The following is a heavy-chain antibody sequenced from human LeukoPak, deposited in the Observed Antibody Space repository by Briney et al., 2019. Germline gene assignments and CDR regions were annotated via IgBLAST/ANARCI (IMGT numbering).Heavy chain of an antibody. CDR3: ARSRSGWELLLYTS. V-gene: IGHV1-8*01. J-gene: IGHJ3*01. CDR1: GGTFTSYD. D-gene: IGHD1-26*01. CDR2: MNPNSGNT. Sequence: EASVKVSCKASGGTFTSYDINWVRQATGQGLEWMGWMNPNSGNTGYAQKFQGRVTMTRNTSISTAYMELSSLRSEDTAVYYCARSRSGWELLLYTSWGQGTMVTVSS.